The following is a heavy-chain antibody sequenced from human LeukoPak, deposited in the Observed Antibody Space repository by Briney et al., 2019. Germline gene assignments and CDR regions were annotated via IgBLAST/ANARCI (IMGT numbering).Heavy chain of an antibody. Sequence: GXSLXXSCAASGFTFNNYGMHWVRQAPGKGLEWLAFIRYDGSNTYYADSVKGRFTVSRDDSKNTLYLQMNSLRGDDTAVYYXXKDGTSYYXIYYWGQGXLVTVSS. CDR3: XKDGTSYYXIYY. V-gene: IGHV3-30*02. D-gene: IGHD2/OR15-2a*01. J-gene: IGHJ4*02. CDR2: IRYDGSNT. CDR1: GFTFNNYG.